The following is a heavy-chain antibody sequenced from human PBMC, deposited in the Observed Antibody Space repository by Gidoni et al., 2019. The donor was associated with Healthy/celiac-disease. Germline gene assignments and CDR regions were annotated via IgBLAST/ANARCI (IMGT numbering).Heavy chain of an antibody. CDR3: AREEGGSSGWLNFDY. CDR1: GLTFSTYG. J-gene: IGHJ4*02. Sequence: QVQLVESGGGVVQPGRSRRPSCAAPGLTFSTYGMHWVLQAPGKGLGWVAVIWYDGSNKYYADSVKGRFTISRDNSKNTLYLQMNSLRAEDTAVYYCAREEGGSSGWLNFDYWGQGTLVTVSS. D-gene: IGHD6-19*01. CDR2: IWYDGSNK. V-gene: IGHV3-33*01.